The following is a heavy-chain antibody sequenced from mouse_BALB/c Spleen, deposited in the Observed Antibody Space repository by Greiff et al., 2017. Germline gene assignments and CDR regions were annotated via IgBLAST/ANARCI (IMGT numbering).Heavy chain of an antibody. Sequence: DVKLVESGGGLVKPGGSLKLSCAASGFTFSDYYMYWVRQTPEKRLEWVATISDGGSYTYYPDSVKGRFTISRDNAKNNLYLQMSSLKSEDTAMYYCARDPYGKAYWGQGTLVNVSA. CDR3: ARDPYGKAY. CDR2: ISDGGSYT. V-gene: IGHV5-4*02. J-gene: IGHJ3*01. D-gene: IGHD2-1*01. CDR1: GFTFSDYY.